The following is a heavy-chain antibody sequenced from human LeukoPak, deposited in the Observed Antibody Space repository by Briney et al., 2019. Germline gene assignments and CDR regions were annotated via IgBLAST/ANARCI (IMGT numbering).Heavy chain of an antibody. V-gene: IGHV1-46*01. CDR3: ARDRYDSSGYYPRYFDY. D-gene: IGHD3-22*01. CDR1: GYTFTNYY. Sequence: ASVKVSCKASGYTFTNYYMHWVRQAPGQGLEWMGIINPSGGSTSYAQKFQGRVTMTRDTSTSTVYMELSSLRSEDTAVYYCARDRYDSSGYYPRYFDYWGQGTLVTVSS. J-gene: IGHJ4*02. CDR2: INPSGGST.